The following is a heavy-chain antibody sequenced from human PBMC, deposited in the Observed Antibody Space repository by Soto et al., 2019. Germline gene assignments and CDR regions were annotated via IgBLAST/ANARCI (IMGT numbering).Heavy chain of an antibody. CDR1: GFTFDDYG. V-gene: IGHV3-20*04. Sequence: GGSLRLSCAASGFTFDDYGMSWVRQGPGKGLEWVSGIKWNGDSTGYADSVKGRFTISRDNAKKSLYLQMNSLRAEDTALYYCARSQYGSGSYGWFDPWGQGTLVTVSS. D-gene: IGHD3-10*01. CDR3: ARSQYGSGSYGWFDP. CDR2: IKWNGDST. J-gene: IGHJ5*02.